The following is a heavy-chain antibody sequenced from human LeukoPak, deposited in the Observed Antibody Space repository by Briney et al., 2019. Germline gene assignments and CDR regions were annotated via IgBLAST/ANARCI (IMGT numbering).Heavy chain of an antibody. CDR3: AKDPDSSSWYDY. V-gene: IGHV3-21*05. CDR2: ISSSSSYI. D-gene: IGHD6-13*01. J-gene: IGHJ4*02. Sequence: NPGGSLRLSCAASGFTFSSYSMNWVRQAPGKGLEWVSYISSSSSYIYYADSVKGRFTISRDNSKNTLYLQMNSLRAEDTAVYYCAKDPDSSSWYDYWGQGTLVTVSS. CDR1: GFTFSSYS.